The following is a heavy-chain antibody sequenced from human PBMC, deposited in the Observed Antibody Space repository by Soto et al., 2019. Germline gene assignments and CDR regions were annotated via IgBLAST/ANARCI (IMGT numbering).Heavy chain of an antibody. J-gene: IGHJ4*02. CDR3: AGGDYGPGRDY. D-gene: IGHD4-17*01. Sequence: SETLSLTCAVSSGSISSSSWWSWVRQPPGKGLEWIGEIYHSGSTNYNPSLKSRVTISVDKSKNQFSLKLSSVTAADTAVYYCAGGDYGPGRDYWGQGTLVTVSS. CDR2: IYHSGST. V-gene: IGHV4-4*02. CDR1: SGSISSSSW.